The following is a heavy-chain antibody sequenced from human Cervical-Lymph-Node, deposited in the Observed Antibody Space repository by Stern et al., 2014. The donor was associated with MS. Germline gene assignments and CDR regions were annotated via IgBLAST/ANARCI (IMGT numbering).Heavy chain of an antibody. J-gene: IGHJ4*02. CDR3: ARVSSYDSSGYYTGYYFDY. CDR1: GFTFSSYD. Sequence: EVHLVESGGGLVQPGGSLRLSCAASGFTFSSYDMHWVRQATGKGLEWVSAIGTAGDTYYPGSVKGRFTISRENAKNSLYLQMNSLRAGDTAVYYCARVSSYDSSGYYTGYYFDYWGQGTLVTVSS. CDR2: IGTAGDT. D-gene: IGHD3-22*01. V-gene: IGHV3-13*01.